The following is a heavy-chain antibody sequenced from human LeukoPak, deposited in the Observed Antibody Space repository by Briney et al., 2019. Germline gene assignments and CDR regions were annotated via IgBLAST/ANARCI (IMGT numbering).Heavy chain of an antibody. Sequence: GGSLRLSCAASGFTFSSYAMSWVRQAPGKGLEWVSAISGSGGSTYYADSVKGRFNISRDNSKNTLYLQMNSLRAEDTAVYYCAKSFTIFGVGDFDYWGQGTLVTVSS. V-gene: IGHV3-23*01. J-gene: IGHJ4*02. CDR3: AKSFTIFGVGDFDY. CDR2: ISGSGGST. CDR1: GFTFSSYA. D-gene: IGHD3-3*01.